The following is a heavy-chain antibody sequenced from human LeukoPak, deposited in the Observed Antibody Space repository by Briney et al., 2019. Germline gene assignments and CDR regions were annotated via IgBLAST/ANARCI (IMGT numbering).Heavy chain of an antibody. CDR3: ARENQETYSSSWGLYDPHYYMHA. CDR2: LTCSGGA. V-gene: IGHV4-4*07. Sequence: SDTLSPTCTLSSPSYYWSWIRPPARQGLEWIGQLTCSGGAAYNPSLKTRVAISLDTSENHFSLKLKSVTAADTAVYYCARENQETYSSSWGLYDPHYYMHAWGKGTTVTVSS. CDR1: SPSYY. D-gene: IGHD6-13*01. J-gene: IGHJ6*03.